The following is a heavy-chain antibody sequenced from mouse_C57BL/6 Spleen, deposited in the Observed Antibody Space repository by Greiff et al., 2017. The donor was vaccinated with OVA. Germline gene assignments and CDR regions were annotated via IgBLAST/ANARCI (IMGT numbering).Heavy chain of an antibody. V-gene: IGHV5-9-1*02. CDR3: TREALTEGFAY. CDR2: ISSGGDYI. J-gene: IGHJ3*01. Sequence: EVKLVESGEGLVKPGGSLKLSCAASGFTFSSYAMSWVRQTPEKRLEWVAYISSGGDYIYYADTVKGRFTISRDNARNTLYLQMSSLKSEDTAMYYCTREALTEGFAYWGQGTLVTVSA. D-gene: IGHD4-1*01. CDR1: GFTFSSYA.